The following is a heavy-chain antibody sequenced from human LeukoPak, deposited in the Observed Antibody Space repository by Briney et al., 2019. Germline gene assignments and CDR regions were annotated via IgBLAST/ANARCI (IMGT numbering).Heavy chain of an antibody. D-gene: IGHD3-22*01. J-gene: IGHJ1*01. CDR3: ATEYYYDSSGYYRGSFQH. CDR1: GYTLTELS. CDR2: FDPEDGET. V-gene: IGHV1-24*01. Sequence: ASVKVSCKVSGYTLTELSMHWVRQAPGKGLEWMGGFDPEDGETIYAQKFQGRVTMIEDTSTDTAYMELSSLRSEDTAVYYCATEYYYDSSGYYRGSFQHWGQGTLVSVSS.